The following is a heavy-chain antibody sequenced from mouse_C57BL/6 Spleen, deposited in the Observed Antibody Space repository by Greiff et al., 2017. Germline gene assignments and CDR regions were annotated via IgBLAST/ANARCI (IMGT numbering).Heavy chain of an antibody. CDR3: ASLLTAQDLDY. D-gene: IGHD3-2*02. Sequence: VQLQQSGPVLVKPGASVKMSCKASGYTFTDYYMNWVKQSHGKSLEWIGVINPYNGGTSYNQKFKGKATLTVDKSSSTAYMELNSLTSEDSAVDYCASLLTAQDLDYWGQGTTLTVSS. CDR2: INPYNGGT. CDR1: GYTFTDYY. V-gene: IGHV1-19*01. J-gene: IGHJ2*01.